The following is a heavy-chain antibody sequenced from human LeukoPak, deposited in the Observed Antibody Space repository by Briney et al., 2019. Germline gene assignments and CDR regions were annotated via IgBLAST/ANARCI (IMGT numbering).Heavy chain of an antibody. J-gene: IGHJ5*02. Sequence: PSETLSLTCTVSGGSISDYYWSWIRQPPGKGLEWIGEINHSGSTNYNPSLKSRVTISVDTSKNQFSLKLSSVTAADTAVYYCARAPYYYDRSDRFDPWGQGTLVTVSS. CDR2: INHSGST. V-gene: IGHV4-34*01. CDR1: GGSISDYY. D-gene: IGHD3-22*01. CDR3: ARAPYYYDRSDRFDP.